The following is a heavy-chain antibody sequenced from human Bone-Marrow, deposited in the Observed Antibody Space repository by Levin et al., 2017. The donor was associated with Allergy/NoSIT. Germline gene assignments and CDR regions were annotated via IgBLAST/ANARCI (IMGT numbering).Heavy chain of an antibody. V-gene: IGHV3-15*01. Sequence: GGSLRLSCAASGFTFSNAWMSWVRQAPGKGLEWVGRIKSKTDGGTTDYAAPVKGRFTISRDDSKNTLYLQMNSLKTEDTAVYYCTTEVRGPQKKYFQHWGQGTLVTVSS. J-gene: IGHJ1*01. D-gene: IGHD3-10*01. CDR3: TTEVRGPQKKYFQH. CDR1: GFTFSNAW. CDR2: IKSKTDGGTT.